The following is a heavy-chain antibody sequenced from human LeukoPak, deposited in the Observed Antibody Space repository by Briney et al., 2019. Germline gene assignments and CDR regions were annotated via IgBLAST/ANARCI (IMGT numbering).Heavy chain of an antibody. CDR1: GFTFSAYA. CDR2: ISSNGGST. J-gene: IGHJ3*02. D-gene: IGHD3-10*01. V-gene: IGHV3-64*01. CDR3: ARSPGEVVNPEYAFDI. Sequence: PGGSLRLSCEASGFTFSAYAMTWVRQAPGKGLEYVSAISSNGGSTYYANSVKGRFTISRDNSKNTLYLQMGSLRAEDMAVYYCARSPGEVVNPEYAFDIWGQGTMVTVSS.